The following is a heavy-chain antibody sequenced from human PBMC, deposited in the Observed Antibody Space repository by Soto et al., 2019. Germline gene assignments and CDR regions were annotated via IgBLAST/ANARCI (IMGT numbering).Heavy chain of an antibody. D-gene: IGHD6-6*01. Sequence: SETLSLTCTVSGGSISSSSYYWGWIRQPPGKGLEWIGSIYYSGGTYYNPSLKSRVTISVDTSKNQFSLKLSSVTAADTAVYYCARLASSPVDYWGQGTLVTVSS. CDR1: GGSISSSSYY. CDR2: IYYSGGT. V-gene: IGHV4-39*01. J-gene: IGHJ4*02. CDR3: ARLASSPVDY.